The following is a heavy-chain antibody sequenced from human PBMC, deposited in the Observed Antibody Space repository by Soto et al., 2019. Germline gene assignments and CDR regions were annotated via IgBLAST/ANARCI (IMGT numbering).Heavy chain of an antibody. Sequence: GGSLRLSCAASGFTFSSYAMSWVRQAPGKGLEWVSAISGSGGSTYYADSVKGRFTISRDNSKNTLYLQMNSLRAEDTAVYYCAKDWRSSWYYPGYGMDVWGQGTTVTVSS. D-gene: IGHD6-13*01. CDR2: ISGSGGST. CDR1: GFTFSSYA. J-gene: IGHJ6*02. V-gene: IGHV3-23*01. CDR3: AKDWRSSWYYPGYGMDV.